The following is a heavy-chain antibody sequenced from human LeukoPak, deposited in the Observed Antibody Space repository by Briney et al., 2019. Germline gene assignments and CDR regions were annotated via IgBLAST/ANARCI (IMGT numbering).Heavy chain of an antibody. Sequence: SETLSLTCTVSGGSISSYYWSWIRQPPGKGLEWIGYIYYSGSTNYNPSLKSRVTISVDTSKNQFSLKLSSVTAADTAVYYCARVKTNWYPPDYWGQGTLVTVSS. D-gene: IGHD1-1*01. V-gene: IGHV4-59*01. J-gene: IGHJ4*02. CDR2: IYYSGST. CDR3: ARVKTNWYPPDY. CDR1: GGSISSYY.